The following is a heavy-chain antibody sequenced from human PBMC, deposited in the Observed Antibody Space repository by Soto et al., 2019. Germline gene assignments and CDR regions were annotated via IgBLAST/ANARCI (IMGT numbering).Heavy chain of an antibody. J-gene: IGHJ6*02. Sequence: QVQLVESGGGLVKPGGSLRLSCAASGFTFSDYYMTWIRQAPGKGLEWVSYISSSGGLIYYADSVKGRFTISRDNARKSLYLQMRSLRAEDSAVYYCARDRYDFWSGSDHYGLDVWGQWTTVTVSS. CDR2: ISSSGGLI. D-gene: IGHD3-3*01. CDR3: ARDRYDFWSGSDHYGLDV. CDR1: GFTFSDYY. V-gene: IGHV3-11*01.